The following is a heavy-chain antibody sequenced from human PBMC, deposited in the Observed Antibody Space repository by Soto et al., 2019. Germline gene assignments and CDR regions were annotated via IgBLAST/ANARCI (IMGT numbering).Heavy chain of an antibody. D-gene: IGHD1-26*01. CDR2: INAGNGST. Sequence: ASVKVSFKASGYTFTSYAMHWVRQAPGQRLEWMGWINAGNGSTSYAQKFQGRVTMTRDTSTSTVYMELSSLRSEDTAVYSCAICASGSTGNLNAFDIWGQGTMVTVSS. CDR3: AICASGSTGNLNAFDI. CDR1: GYTFTSYA. V-gene: IGHV1-3*01. J-gene: IGHJ3*02.